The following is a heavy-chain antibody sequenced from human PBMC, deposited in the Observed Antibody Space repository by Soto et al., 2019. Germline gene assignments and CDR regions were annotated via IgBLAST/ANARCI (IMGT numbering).Heavy chain of an antibody. Sequence: QITLKESGPTLVKPTQTLTLACTFSGFSLSTSGVSVGWIRQPPGKALEWLALIYWDDDKRYSPSLKSRLTITKDTSKNQVVLTMTNMDPVDTATYYCAHRRYGNWFDPWGQGTLVTVSS. J-gene: IGHJ5*02. CDR1: GFSLSTSGVS. D-gene: IGHD4-17*01. CDR3: AHRRYGNWFDP. V-gene: IGHV2-5*02. CDR2: IYWDDDK.